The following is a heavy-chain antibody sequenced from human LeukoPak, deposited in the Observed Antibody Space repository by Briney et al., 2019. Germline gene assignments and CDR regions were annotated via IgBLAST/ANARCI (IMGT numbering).Heavy chain of an antibody. J-gene: IGHJ6*02. CDR3: ARQGKDYYYYYGMDV. Sequence: SETLSLTCTVSGGSISSYYWSWIRQPPGKGLEWIGYIYYSRSTNYNPSLKSRVTISVDTSKNQFSLKLSSVTAADTAVYYCARQGKDYYYYYGMDVWGQGTTVTVSS. V-gene: IGHV4-59*01. CDR2: IYYSRST. CDR1: GGSISSYY.